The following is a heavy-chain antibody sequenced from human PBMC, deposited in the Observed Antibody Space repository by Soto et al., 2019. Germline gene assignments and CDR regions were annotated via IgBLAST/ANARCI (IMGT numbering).Heavy chain of an antibody. V-gene: IGHV3-7*01. J-gene: IGHJ6*02. Sequence: PGGSLRLSCAASGFTFSSYWMSWVRQAPGKGLEWVANIKQDGSEKYYVDSVKGRFTISRDNAKNSLYLRMNSLRAEDTAVYYCAGDRKQSRIYSYYYYYGMDVWGQGTTVTVSS. CDR2: IKQDGSEK. CDR1: GFTFSSYW. CDR3: AGDRKQSRIYSYYYYYGMDV. D-gene: IGHD2-15*01.